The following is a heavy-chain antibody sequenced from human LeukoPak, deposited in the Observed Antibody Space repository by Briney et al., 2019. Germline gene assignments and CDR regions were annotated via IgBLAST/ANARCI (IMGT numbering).Heavy chain of an antibody. J-gene: IGHJ6*02. V-gene: IGHV3-23*01. CDR1: GFSFSSHA. CDR2: ISGSGGST. D-gene: IGHD4-17*01. Sequence: GGSLRLSCAASGFSFSSHAMSWVRQAPGKGLEWVAAISGSGGSTYHADSVRGRFTVSRDNSKNTLYLQMNSLRAEDTAIYYCAKEGETTVTIYHYYGMDVWGQGTTVTVSS. CDR3: AKEGETTVTIYHYYGMDV.